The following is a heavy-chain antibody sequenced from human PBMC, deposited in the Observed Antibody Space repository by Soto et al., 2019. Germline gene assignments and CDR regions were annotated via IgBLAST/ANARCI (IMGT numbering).Heavy chain of an antibody. Sequence: ASVKVSCXXSGXTXTSXXXXXXXXATGQGLEWMGWVNPNSGNTGNAQKFQGRVTMTRNTSISTAYMELSSLGSEDTAVYYCARGRVTRGVHMDVWGKGTTVTVSS. CDR2: VNPNSGNT. CDR1: GXTXTSXX. V-gene: IGHV1-8*01. D-gene: IGHD2-21*02. J-gene: IGHJ6*03. CDR3: ARGRVTRGVHMDV.